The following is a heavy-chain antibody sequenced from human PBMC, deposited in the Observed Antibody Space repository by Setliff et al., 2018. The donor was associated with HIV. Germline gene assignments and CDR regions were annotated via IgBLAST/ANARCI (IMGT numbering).Heavy chain of an antibody. CDR3: ARVLPYDSTGFLLYYFDN. Sequence: SETLSLTCTVSGDSIRSGDYYWSWIRQPPGKGLEWLGYISSSGGTDYNPSLNSRIIISIDTSKNQFSLRLSSVTAADTAVYFCARVLPYDSTGFLLYYFDNWGQGTLVTVSS. V-gene: IGHV4-30-4*08. J-gene: IGHJ4*02. CDR2: ISSSGGT. D-gene: IGHD3-22*01. CDR1: GDSIRSGDYY.